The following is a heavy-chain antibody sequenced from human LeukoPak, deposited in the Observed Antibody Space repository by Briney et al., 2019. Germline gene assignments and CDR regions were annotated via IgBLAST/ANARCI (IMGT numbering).Heavy chain of an antibody. CDR2: VYYSGST. CDR1: GGSVSRGVYY. V-gene: IGHV4-61*08. D-gene: IGHD2-15*01. CDR3: ARNGGPNGFDI. Sequence: SETLSLTCTVSGGSVSRGVYYWSWVRQPPGKGLEWIGYVYYSGSTNYNPSLKSRVTMSVDTPKNQFSLNLSSVTAADTAMYYCARNGGPNGFDIWGQGTMVTVSS. J-gene: IGHJ3*02.